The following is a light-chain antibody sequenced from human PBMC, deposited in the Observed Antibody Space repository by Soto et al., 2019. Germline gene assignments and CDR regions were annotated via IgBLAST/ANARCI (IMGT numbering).Light chain of an antibody. CDR1: ISDIGSYHY. CDR3: CSYAGSNIWV. V-gene: IGLV2-8*01. CDR2: EVT. J-gene: IGLJ3*02. Sequence: QSVLTQPASVSGSLGQSITISCTGTISDIGSYHYVSWYQHHPGKAPKLIIYEVTNRPSGVPDRFSGSKSGNAASLTVSGLQAEDEADYYCCSYAGSNIWVFGGGTKLTVL.